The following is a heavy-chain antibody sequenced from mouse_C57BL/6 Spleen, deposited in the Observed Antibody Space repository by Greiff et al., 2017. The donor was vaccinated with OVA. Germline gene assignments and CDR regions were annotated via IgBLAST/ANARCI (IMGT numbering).Heavy chain of an antibody. D-gene: IGHD1-1*01. J-gene: IGHJ1*03. CDR2: IYPGDGDT. CDR3: ARKTTVVSYWYFDV. V-gene: IGHV1-80*01. Sequence: VQRVESGAELVKPGASVKISCKASGYAFSSYWMNWVKQRPGKGLEWIGQIYPGDGDTNYNGKFKGKATLTADKSSSTAYMQLSSLTSEDSAVYFCARKTTVVSYWYFDVWGTGTTVTVSS. CDR1: GYAFSSYW.